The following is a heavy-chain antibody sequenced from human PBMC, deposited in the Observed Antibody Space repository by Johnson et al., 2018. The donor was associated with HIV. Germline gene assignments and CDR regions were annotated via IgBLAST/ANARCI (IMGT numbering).Heavy chain of an antibody. CDR1: GFTVSSNY. CDR3: ARDRWLGDAFDI. D-gene: IGHD6-19*01. CDR2: IYDGDTT. J-gene: IGHJ3*02. V-gene: IGHV3-66*02. Sequence: VQLVESGGGVVQPGRSLRLSCAASGFTVSSNYMSWVRQAPGKGLEWVSVIYDGDTTYYTDSVKGRFTISRDDSKNTLYLQMNSLRPDDSAVYYCARDRWLGDAFDIWGQGTMVTVSS.